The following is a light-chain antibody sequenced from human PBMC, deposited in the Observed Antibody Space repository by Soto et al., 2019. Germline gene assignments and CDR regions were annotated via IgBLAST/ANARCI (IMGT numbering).Light chain of an antibody. CDR2: DAS. Sequence: EIVLTQSPPTLSLSPGERATLSCRASQSVSVYLAWYQHKPGQAPRLLIYDASNRATGIPARFSGSGSGTDFTLTISSLEPEDFAVYYCQQRSNWPWTFGQGTKVEIK. CDR3: QQRSNWPWT. J-gene: IGKJ1*01. CDR1: QSVSVY. V-gene: IGKV3-11*01.